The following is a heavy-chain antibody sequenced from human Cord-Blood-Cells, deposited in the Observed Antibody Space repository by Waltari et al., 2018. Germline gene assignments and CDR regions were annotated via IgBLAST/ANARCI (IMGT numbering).Heavy chain of an antibody. Sequence: EVQLLESGGGLVQPWASLRLSCAASGSPFSSYAMIWVRQPPGKGLEWVSAISGSGGSTYYADSVKGRFTISRDNSKNTLYLQMNSLRAEDTAVYYCAKEVGATSSSWTDYWGQGTLVTVSS. CDR2: ISGSGGST. CDR3: AKEVGATSSSWTDY. V-gene: IGHV3-23*01. CDR1: GSPFSSYA. J-gene: IGHJ4*02. D-gene: IGHD6-13*01.